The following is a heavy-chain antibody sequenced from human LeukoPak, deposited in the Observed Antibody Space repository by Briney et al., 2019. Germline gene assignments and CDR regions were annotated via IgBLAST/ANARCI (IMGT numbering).Heavy chain of an antibody. CDR3: ARDTSAVAGTRYFDY. CDR1: GDSVSSNSAT. V-gene: IGHV6-1*01. D-gene: IGHD6-19*01. Sequence: SQTLSLTCAISGDSVSSNSATWNWIRQSPSRGFEWLGRTYYRSKWYNDYAVSVKSRITINPDTSKNQLSLQLNSVTPEDTAMYYCARDTSAVAGTRYFDYWGQGTLVTVSS. J-gene: IGHJ4*02. CDR2: TYYRSKWYN.